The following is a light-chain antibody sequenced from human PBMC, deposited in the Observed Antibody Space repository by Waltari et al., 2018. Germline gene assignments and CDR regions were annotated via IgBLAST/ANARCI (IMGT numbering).Light chain of an antibody. V-gene: IGKV4-1*01. CDR2: LAS. J-gene: IGKJ2*01. CDR3: QQSFTTPPT. Sequence: DIVLTQSPDSLAVSLGERATINCKSSQKVFYNSNDKNYLVWYQQKSGQLPKLLVYLASTRESGVPDRFSGSGSGTEFALTISNLQAEDVAVYYCQQSFTTPPTFGQGTKLEIK. CDR1: QKVFYNSNDKNY.